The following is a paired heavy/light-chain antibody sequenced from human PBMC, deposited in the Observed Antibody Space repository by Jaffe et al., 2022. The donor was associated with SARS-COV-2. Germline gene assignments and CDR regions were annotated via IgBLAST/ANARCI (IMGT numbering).Heavy chain of an antibody. V-gene: IGHV3-30-3*01. D-gene: IGHD4-17*01. CDR3: ARGGYGDNVLDD. CDR1: GFTFSTYG. CDR2: ISYDGSSK. J-gene: IGHJ4*02. Sequence: QVQLVESGGGVVQPGRSLRLSCAASGFTFSTYGMHWVRQTPGKGLEWVTIISYDGSSKYYADSVKGRFTISRDNSKNTLYLQMNSLRVEDTAMYYCARGGYGDNVLDDWGQGTLVTVSS.
Light chain of an antibody. CDR3: ASYTSTTTFLV. CDR1: SSDVGGYNY. CDR2: DVS. Sequence: QSALTQPASVSGSPGQSLTMSCTGTSSDVGGYNYVSWYQQHPGKAPKLMIYDVSNRPSGVSNRFSGSKSGNTASLTISGLQTEDEADYYCASYTSTTTFLVFGGGTKLTVL. J-gene: IGLJ2*01. V-gene: IGLV2-14*01.